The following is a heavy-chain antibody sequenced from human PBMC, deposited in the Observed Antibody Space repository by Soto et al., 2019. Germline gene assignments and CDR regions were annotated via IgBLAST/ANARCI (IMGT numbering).Heavy chain of an antibody. CDR3: ARGGGFCGGDCYKGGVDY. CDR2: ISYDGSNK. V-gene: IGHV3-30-3*01. CDR1: RFTFSPYT. Sequence: QVQLVESGGGVVQPGRSLGLSCAVSRFTFSPYTMHWVRQAPGKGLEWVAVISYDGSNKYYADSVKGRFTISRDNSKNTLYLQMNSLRAEDTAVYYCARGGGFCGGDCYKGGVDYWGQGTLVTVSS. J-gene: IGHJ4*02. D-gene: IGHD2-21*02.